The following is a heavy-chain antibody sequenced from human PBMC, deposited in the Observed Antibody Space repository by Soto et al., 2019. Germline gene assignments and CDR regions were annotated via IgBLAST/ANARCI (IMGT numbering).Heavy chain of an antibody. Sequence: PSETLSLTCAVYGGSFSGYYWSWIRQPPGKGLEWIGEINHSGSTNYNPSLKNRVTISVDTSKNQFSLKLSSVTAADTAVYYCARVTRDYGGNSAVYFDYWGQGTLVTVSS. D-gene: IGHD4-17*01. J-gene: IGHJ4*02. V-gene: IGHV4-34*01. CDR1: GGSFSGYY. CDR3: ARVTRDYGGNSAVYFDY. CDR2: INHSGST.